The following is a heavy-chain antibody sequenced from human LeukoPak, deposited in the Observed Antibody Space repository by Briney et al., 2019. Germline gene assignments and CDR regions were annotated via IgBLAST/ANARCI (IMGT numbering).Heavy chain of an antibody. CDR3: ARHGPIAVAGRRWWWFDY. CDR1: GGSFSGYY. J-gene: IGHJ4*02. D-gene: IGHD6-19*01. V-gene: IGHV4-34*01. Sequence: PSETLSLTCAVYGGSFSGYYWSWIRQPPGKGLEWIGEINHSGSTNYNPSLKSRVTISVDTSKNQFSLKLSSVTAADTAVYYCARHGPIAVAGRRWWWFDYWGQGTLVTVSS. CDR2: INHSGST.